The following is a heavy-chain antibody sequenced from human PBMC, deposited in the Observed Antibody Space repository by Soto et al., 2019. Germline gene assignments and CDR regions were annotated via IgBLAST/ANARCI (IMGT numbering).Heavy chain of an antibody. CDR2: IWYDGSNK. J-gene: IGHJ4*02. D-gene: IGHD3-10*01. Sequence: QMQLVESGGGVVQPGGSLRLSCVGSGFSFSNHGMHWVRQAPGKGLEWVAIIWYDGSNKYYADSVKGRFIISRDNSKSTMYLQMNSLGVEDTAMYYCAAGEPLHYRGQGTLVTVSS. CDR3: AAGEPLHY. V-gene: IGHV3-33*01. CDR1: GFSFSNHG.